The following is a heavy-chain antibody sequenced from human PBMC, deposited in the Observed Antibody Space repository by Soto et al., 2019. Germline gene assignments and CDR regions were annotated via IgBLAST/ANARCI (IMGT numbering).Heavy chain of an antibody. CDR2: INPSGGST. CDR1: GYTFTSYY. CDR3: ARDGVPGGALDY. D-gene: IGHD1-26*01. Sequence: QVQLVQSGAEVKKPGASAKVSCKASGYTFTSYYMHWVRQAPGQGLEWMGIINPSGGSTSYAQKFQGRVTMTRDTSTSTVYMELSGLRSEDTAVYYCARDGVPGGALDYWGQGTLVTVSS. J-gene: IGHJ4*02. V-gene: IGHV1-46*01.